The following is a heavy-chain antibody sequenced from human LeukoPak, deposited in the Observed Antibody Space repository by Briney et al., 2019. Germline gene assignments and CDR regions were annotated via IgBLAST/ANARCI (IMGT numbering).Heavy chain of an antibody. Sequence: PSETLSLTCAVSGDSISSGDRSWSWIRQPPGKGLEWIGDIHHGGSTYYNPSLKSRVTISVDRSKNQFSLKLSSVTAADTAVHYCASTAGFGRGSWFDPWGQGTLVTVSS. D-gene: IGHD3/OR15-3a*01. CDR2: IHHGGST. J-gene: IGHJ5*02. V-gene: IGHV4-30-2*01. CDR3: ASTAGFGRGSWFDP. CDR1: GDSISSGDRS.